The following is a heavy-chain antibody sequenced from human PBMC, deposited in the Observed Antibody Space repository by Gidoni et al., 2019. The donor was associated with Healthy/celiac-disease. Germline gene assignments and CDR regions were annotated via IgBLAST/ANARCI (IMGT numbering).Heavy chain of an antibody. D-gene: IGHD6-13*01. V-gene: IGHV3-7*03. CDR3: ARISSYRSVDRSRAGLFDY. CDR1: GFTFSCYW. CDR2: KKQNGSEK. J-gene: IGHJ4*02. Sequence: EVQLVESGGGLVQPGGSLRLSCAASGFTFSCYWMSWVRQATGKGLEWVANKKQNGSEKYYVDSVKGRFTISRDNAKNSLYLQMNSLRAEDTAVDYCARISSYRSVDRSRAGLFDYWGQGTLVTVSS.